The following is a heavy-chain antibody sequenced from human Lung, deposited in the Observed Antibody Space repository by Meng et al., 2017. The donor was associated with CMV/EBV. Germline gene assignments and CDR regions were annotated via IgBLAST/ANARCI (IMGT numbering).Heavy chain of an antibody. CDR3: ARDNSHWSKDF. Sequence: SCKTPGYQFKSSSMHWVRQAPGQGPEWMGIFDPRGDSTSYAWKFQGRLTLTEDRSTTTMYMELRSLRSEDTAVYYWARDNSHWSKDFWGQGTLVTVSS. CDR2: FDPRGDST. CDR1: GYQFKSSS. D-gene: IGHD4-11*01. J-gene: IGHJ4*02. V-gene: IGHV1-46*02.